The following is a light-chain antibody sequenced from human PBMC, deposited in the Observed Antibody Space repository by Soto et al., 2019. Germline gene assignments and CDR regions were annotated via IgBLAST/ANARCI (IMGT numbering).Light chain of an antibody. CDR2: GAS. J-gene: IGKJ5*01. CDR3: QQYNNWPPGVT. V-gene: IGKV3-15*01. CDR1: QSVSSN. Sequence: EIVMTQSPATLSVSPGERATLSCRASQSVSSNLAWYQQKPGQAPSLLIYGASTRATGIPARFSGSGSRTEFTLTISSLQSEDFAFYYCQQYNNWPPGVTFGQGTRLEIK.